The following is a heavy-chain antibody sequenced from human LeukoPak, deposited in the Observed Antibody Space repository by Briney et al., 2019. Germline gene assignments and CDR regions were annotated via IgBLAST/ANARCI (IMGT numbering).Heavy chain of an antibody. CDR2: IYYTGT. D-gene: IGHD4-11*01. CDR1: GGSFSGYY. CDR3: AGDSHDYRNYYYYYMDV. J-gene: IGHJ6*03. V-gene: IGHV4-59*01. Sequence: SETLSLTCAVYGGSFSGYYWSWIRQPPGKGLEWIGYIYYTGTSYNPSLKSRVTISADTSKNQFSLKLISVTAADTAVYYCAGDSHDYRNYYYYYMDVWGKGTTVTVSS.